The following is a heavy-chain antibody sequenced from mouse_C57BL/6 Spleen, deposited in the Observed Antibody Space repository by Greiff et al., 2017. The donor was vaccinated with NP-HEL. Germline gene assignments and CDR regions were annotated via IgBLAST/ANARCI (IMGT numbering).Heavy chain of an antibody. CDR1: GFTFSDYY. D-gene: IGHD1-1*01. CDR2: INYDGSST. V-gene: IGHV5-16*01. CDR3: ARDSHYYGRAMDY. J-gene: IGHJ4*01. Sequence: EVKVVESEGGLVQPGSSMKLSCTASGFTFSDYYMAWVRQVPEKGLEWVANINYDGSSTYYLDSLKSRFIISRDNAKNILYLQMSSLKSEDTATYYCARDSHYYGRAMDYWGQGTSVTVSS.